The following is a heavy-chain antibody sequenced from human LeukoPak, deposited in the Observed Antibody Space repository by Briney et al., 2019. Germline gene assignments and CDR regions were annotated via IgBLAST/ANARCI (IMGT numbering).Heavy chain of an antibody. CDR1: GFTFSSYG. Sequence: GGSLRLSCAASGFTFSSYGMHWVRQAPGKGLEWVAVIPYDGSNKYYADSVKGRFTISRDNSKNTLYLQMNSLRAEDTAVYYCAKDLIGTTVVTPIVWGQGTMVTVSS. V-gene: IGHV3-30*18. CDR2: IPYDGSNK. CDR3: AKDLIGTTVVTPIV. D-gene: IGHD4-23*01. J-gene: IGHJ3*01.